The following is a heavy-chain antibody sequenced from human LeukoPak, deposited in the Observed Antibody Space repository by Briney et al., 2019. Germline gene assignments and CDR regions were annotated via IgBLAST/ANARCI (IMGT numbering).Heavy chain of an antibody. CDR3: TRNTVVATIGYYYYYMAV. Sequence: GGALRLSCAASGFTFSGSAMHWVRQASGKGLEWVGRIRSKTNNYATAYAASVKGRFTISRDDSKNTAYLQMNSLKTEDTAVYYCTRNTVVATIGYYYYYMAVWGKGTTVTVSS. V-gene: IGHV3-73*01. D-gene: IGHD5-12*01. CDR1: GFTFSGSA. CDR2: IRSKTNNYAT. J-gene: IGHJ6*03.